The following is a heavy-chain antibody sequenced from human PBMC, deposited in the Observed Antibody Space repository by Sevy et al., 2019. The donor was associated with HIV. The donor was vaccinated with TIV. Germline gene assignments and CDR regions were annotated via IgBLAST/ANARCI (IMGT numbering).Heavy chain of an antibody. CDR2: IYWNGDVT. V-gene: IGHV3-20*04. CDR3: ARNLFFRSSTWLYQYHLMDV. Sequence: GGSLRLSCAASGFTFGDYGMSWVRQLPGKGLEWVSGIYWNGDVTDYADSVKGRFIISRDNAKNSLHLQMNSLRAEDTALYYCARNLFFRSSTWLYQYHLMDVWGQGTTVTVSS. J-gene: IGHJ6*02. CDR1: GFTFGDYG. D-gene: IGHD2-8*01.